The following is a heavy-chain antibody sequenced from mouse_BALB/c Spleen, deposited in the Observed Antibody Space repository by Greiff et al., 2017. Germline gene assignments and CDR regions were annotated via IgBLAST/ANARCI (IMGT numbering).Heavy chain of an antibody. CDR2: ISDGGSYT. CDR1: GFTFSDYY. Sequence: EVQVVESGGGLVKPGGSLKLSCAASGFTFSDYYMYWVRQTPEKRLEWVATISDGGSYTYYPDSVKGRFTISRDNAKNNLYLQLSSLKSEGTAMYYCARDQAMDYWGQGTSVTVSS. V-gene: IGHV5-4*02. J-gene: IGHJ4*01. CDR3: ARDQAMDY.